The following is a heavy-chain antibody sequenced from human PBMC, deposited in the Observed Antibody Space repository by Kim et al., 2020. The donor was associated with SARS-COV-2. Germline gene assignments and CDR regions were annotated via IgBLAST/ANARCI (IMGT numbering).Heavy chain of an antibody. CDR1: GGSISSSSYY. CDR2: IYYSGST. Sequence: SETLSLTCTVSGGSISSSSYYWGWIRQPPGKGLEWIGSIYYSGSTYYNPSLKSRVTISVDTSKNQFSLKLSSVTAADTAVYYCARENWGVCSGGSCFINVYYYYGMDVWGQGTTVTVSS. J-gene: IGHJ6*02. CDR3: ARENWGVCSGGSCFINVYYYYGMDV. V-gene: IGHV4-39*07. D-gene: IGHD2-15*01.